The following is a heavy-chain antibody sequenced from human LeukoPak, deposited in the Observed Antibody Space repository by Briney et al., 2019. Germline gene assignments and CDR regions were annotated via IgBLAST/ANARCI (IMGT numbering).Heavy chain of an antibody. Sequence: KGGESLKISCKGPGYSFTSYWIGWVRQMPGKGLEWMGIIYPGDSDTRYSPSFQGQVTISADKSISTAYLQWSSLKASDTAMYYCARHDPKDGPKPGAFDIWGQGTMVTVSS. CDR2: IYPGDSDT. D-gene: IGHD3-10*01. J-gene: IGHJ3*02. CDR3: ARHDPKDGPKPGAFDI. V-gene: IGHV5-51*01. CDR1: GYSFTSYW.